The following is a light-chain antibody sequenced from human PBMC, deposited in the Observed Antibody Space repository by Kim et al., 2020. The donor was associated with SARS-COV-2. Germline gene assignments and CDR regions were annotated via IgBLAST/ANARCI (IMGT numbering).Light chain of an antibody. J-gene: IGLJ3*02. V-gene: IGLV7-43*01. CDR3: LLYYGGARV. CDR2: STS. Sequence: QAVVTQESSLTVSPGGTVTLTCASSTGAVTSGYYPNWFQQKPGQAPRALIYSTSNKCFWTPARFSGSLLGGKAALTLSGVQPEDEAEYYCLLYYGGARVFGGGTKLTVL. CDR1: TGAVTSGYY.